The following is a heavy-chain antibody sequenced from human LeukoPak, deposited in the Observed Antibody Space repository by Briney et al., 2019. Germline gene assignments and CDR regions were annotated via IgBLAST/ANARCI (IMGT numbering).Heavy chain of an antibody. D-gene: IGHD1-26*01. CDR2: IYYSGST. J-gene: IGHJ6*02. V-gene: IGHV4-59*01. CDR3: AREPYSRSYAGLDYYYGMDV. Sequence: PSETLSLTCTVSGGSISSYYWSWIRQPPGKGLEWIGYIYYSGSTNYNPSLKSRVTISVDTSKNQFSLKLSSVTAADTAVYYCAREPYSRSYAGLDYYYGMDVWGQGTTVTV. CDR1: GGSISSYY.